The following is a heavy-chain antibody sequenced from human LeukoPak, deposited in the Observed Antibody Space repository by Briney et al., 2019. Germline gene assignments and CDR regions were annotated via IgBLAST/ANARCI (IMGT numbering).Heavy chain of an antibody. D-gene: IGHD5-18*01. J-gene: IGHJ4*02. Sequence: GRSPRLSCAASGFTFSRYAMHWVRQAPGKGLEWVAVISSDGTNKYNADSVQGRFTISRDNAKNTLYLQMNSLRPEDTAVYYCARDYATDTDMVWGQGTLVTVSS. CDR3: ARDYATDTDMV. CDR2: ISSDGTNK. CDR1: GFTFSRYA. V-gene: IGHV3-30-3*01.